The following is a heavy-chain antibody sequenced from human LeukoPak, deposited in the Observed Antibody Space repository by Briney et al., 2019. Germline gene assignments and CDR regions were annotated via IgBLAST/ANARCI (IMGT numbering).Heavy chain of an antibody. V-gene: IGHV3-23*01. Sequence: GGSLRLSCAASGFTFSSYAMAWVRQAPGKGLEWVSAISGSGGSTCYADSVKGRFTISKDNSKNTLFLQMNSLRAEDTAVYFCAKAKWDISYYGMDVWGQGTTVTVSS. CDR2: ISGSGGST. D-gene: IGHD1-26*01. CDR1: GFTFSSYA. J-gene: IGHJ6*02. CDR3: AKAKWDISYYGMDV.